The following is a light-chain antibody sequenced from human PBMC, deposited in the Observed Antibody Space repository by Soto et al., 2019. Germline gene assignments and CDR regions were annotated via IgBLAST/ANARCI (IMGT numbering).Light chain of an antibody. Sequence: QSVLTQPPSASGSPGQSVTISCTGTSSDVGGYNYVSWYQQHPGKAPKLMSYEVSKRPSGVPDRFSGSKSGNTASLTVSGLQAEDEADYYCSSYAGSNNVVFGGGTKVTVL. CDR2: EVS. J-gene: IGLJ2*01. CDR3: SSYAGSNNVV. V-gene: IGLV2-8*01. CDR1: SSDVGGYNY.